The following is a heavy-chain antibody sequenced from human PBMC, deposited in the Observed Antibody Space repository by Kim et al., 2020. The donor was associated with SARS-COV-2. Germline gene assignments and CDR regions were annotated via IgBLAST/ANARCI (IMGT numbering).Heavy chain of an antibody. D-gene: IGHD3-9*01. J-gene: IGHJ4*02. V-gene: IGHV1-69*13. CDR3: ARGKERVLRYFDWHVGAGVLDFDY. Sequence: SVKVSCKASGGTFSSYAISWVRQAPGQGLEWMGGIIPIFGTANYAQKFQGRVTITADESTSTAYMELSSLRSEDTAVYYCARGKERVLRYFDWHVGAGVLDFDYWGQGTLVTVSS. CDR2: IIPIFGTA. CDR1: GGTFSSYA.